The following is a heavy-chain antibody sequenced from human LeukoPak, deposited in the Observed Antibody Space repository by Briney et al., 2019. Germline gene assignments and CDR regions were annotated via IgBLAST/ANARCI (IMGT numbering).Heavy chain of an antibody. D-gene: IGHD3-10*01. CDR3: ARGYASGNSPAY. CDR1: GGAISYYY. CDR2: LYNRGST. J-gene: IGHJ4*02. Sequence: SETLSLTCTVSGGAISYYYWSWIRQSPGKGLECVGYLYNRGSTKYNPSLKSRVTISVDTSKNQFSLNLTSVTSADMAVYYCARGYASGNSPAYWGPGTLVTVSS. V-gene: IGHV4-59*01.